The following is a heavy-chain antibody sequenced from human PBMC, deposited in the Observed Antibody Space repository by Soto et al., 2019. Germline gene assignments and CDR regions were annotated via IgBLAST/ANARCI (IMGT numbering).Heavy chain of an antibody. V-gene: IGHV2-5*02. Sequence: QITLKESGPTLVKPTQTLTLTCTFSGFSLSTYGVGVGWIRQPPGKALQWLALIYWDDDKRYSPSLKSRITXTXDXXKNQVVLTLTNMDPEDTATYYCAHRRSDGWYDFDYWGQGTLVTVSS. CDR1: GFSLSTYGVG. CDR3: AHRRSDGWYDFDY. J-gene: IGHJ4*02. D-gene: IGHD6-19*01. CDR2: IYWDDDK.